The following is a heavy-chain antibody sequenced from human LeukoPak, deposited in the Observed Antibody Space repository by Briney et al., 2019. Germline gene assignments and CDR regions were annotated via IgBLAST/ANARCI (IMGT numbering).Heavy chain of an antibody. Sequence: ASVKVSCKTSGGTFLSHTFSWVRQAPGQGLERMGKITPVINTANYAQTFQGRVSIYADKPTTTVYMDLSGLRPDDTAVYYCARVNLRGSNYNWFDPWGQGTLVTVAS. D-gene: IGHD1-26*01. V-gene: IGHV1-69*08. J-gene: IGHJ5*02. CDR1: GGTFLSHT. CDR2: ITPVINTA. CDR3: ARVNLRGSNYNWFDP.